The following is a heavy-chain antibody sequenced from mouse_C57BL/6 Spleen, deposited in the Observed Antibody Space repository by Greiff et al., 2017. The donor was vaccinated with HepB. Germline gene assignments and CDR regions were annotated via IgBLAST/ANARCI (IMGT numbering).Heavy chain of an antibody. D-gene: IGHD3-2*02. CDR2: IWSGGST. CDR1: GFSLTSYG. J-gene: IGHJ1*03. V-gene: IGHV2-2*01. CDR3: ARNQDSPYFDV. Sequence: VQLQQSGPGLVQPSQSLSITCTVSGFSLTSYGVHWVRQSPGKGLEWLGVIWSGGSTDYNAAFISRLSISKDNSKSQVFFKMNSLQADDTAIYYCARNQDSPYFDVWGTGTTVTVSS.